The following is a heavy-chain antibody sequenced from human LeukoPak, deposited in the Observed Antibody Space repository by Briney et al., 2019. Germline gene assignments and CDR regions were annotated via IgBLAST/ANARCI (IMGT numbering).Heavy chain of an antibody. V-gene: IGHV3-30*18. CDR2: ISYDGSNK. CDR1: GFTFSSYG. J-gene: IGHJ4*02. CDR3: AKELVTATRKVPYEFDY. Sequence: PGGSLRLSCAASGFTFSSYGMHWVRQAPGKGLEWVAVISYDGSNKYYADSVKGRFTISRDNSKNTLYLQMNSLRAEDTAVYYRAKELVTATRKVPYEFDYWGQGTLVTVSS. D-gene: IGHD2-15*01.